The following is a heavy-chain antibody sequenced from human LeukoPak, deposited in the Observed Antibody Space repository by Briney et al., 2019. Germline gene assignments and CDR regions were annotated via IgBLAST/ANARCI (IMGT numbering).Heavy chain of an antibody. V-gene: IGHV1-8*01. CDR3: ARGNRLYTSSWSSLAFDI. Sequence: ASVKVSCKASGYTFTSYDINWVRQATGQGLEWMGWMNPISGYTGNAQKFQGRVTMTRDTSISTAYMELSSLTSKDTAVYYCARGNRLYTSSWSSLAFDIWGQGTMVTVSS. D-gene: IGHD6-13*01. J-gene: IGHJ3*02. CDR2: MNPISGYT. CDR1: GYTFTSYD.